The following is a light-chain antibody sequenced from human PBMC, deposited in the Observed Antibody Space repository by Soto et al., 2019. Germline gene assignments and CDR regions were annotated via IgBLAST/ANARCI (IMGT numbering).Light chain of an antibody. CDR1: ERLGSSN. J-gene: IGKJ4*01. V-gene: IGKV3-20*01. Sequence: TVLPQSPGTLALSREARSTSSGRANERLGSSNLAWYQQKPGQSPRLLIYSGSSRAAGIPDRFSGSGSATDFTLTISSLEPEDFAVYYCQHYGSSPLTFGGGTKVDIK. CDR3: QHYGSSPLT. CDR2: SGS.